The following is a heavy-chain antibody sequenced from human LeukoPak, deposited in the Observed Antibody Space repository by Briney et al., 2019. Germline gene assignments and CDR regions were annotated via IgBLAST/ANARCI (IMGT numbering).Heavy chain of an antibody. CDR1: GYSFTSYW. J-gene: IGHJ4*02. CDR2: IYPGDSDT. D-gene: IGHD4-17*01. V-gene: IGHV5-51*01. CDR3: ATSTVTTTTFDY. Sequence: GESLKISCKASGYSFTSYWIGWVRQMPAKGLEGMGIIYPGDSDTRYSPSFQGDVTTSADNSISTALRQWSSLKAAETASYFCATSTVTTTTFDYWGQGALVTVSS.